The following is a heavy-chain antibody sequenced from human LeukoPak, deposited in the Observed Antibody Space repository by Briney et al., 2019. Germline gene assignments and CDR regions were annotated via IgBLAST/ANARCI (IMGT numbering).Heavy chain of an antibody. CDR1: GGSISSYY. Sequence: PSETLSLTCTVSGGSISSYYWSWIGQPPGKGLEWIGYIYYSGSTNYNPSLKSRVTISVDTSRNQFSLKLTSVTAADTAVYYCARDGPIKWGQGTLVTVSS. CDR3: ARDGPIK. D-gene: IGHD5-24*01. CDR2: IYYSGST. J-gene: IGHJ4*02. V-gene: IGHV4-59*12.